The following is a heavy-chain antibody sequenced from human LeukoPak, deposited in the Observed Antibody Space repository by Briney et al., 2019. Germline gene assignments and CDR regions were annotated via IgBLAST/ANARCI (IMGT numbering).Heavy chain of an antibody. J-gene: IGHJ3*02. V-gene: IGHV4-59*08. CDR3: ARPLDTTSFNAFDI. Sequence: ETLSLTCTVSGGSISSYYWSWIRQPPGKGLEWIGYIYYSGSTNYNPSLKSRVTISVDTSKNQFSLKLTSVTAADTAVYYCARPLDTTSFNAFDIWGQGTMVTVSS. CDR1: GGSISSYY. D-gene: IGHD1-1*01. CDR2: IYYSGST.